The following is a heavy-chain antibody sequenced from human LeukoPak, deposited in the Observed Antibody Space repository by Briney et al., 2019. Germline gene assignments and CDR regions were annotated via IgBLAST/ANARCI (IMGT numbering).Heavy chain of an antibody. CDR1: GFTFSSYG. Sequence: GGSLRLSCAASGFTFSSYGMHWVRQAPGKGLEWVSAISGSGGSTYYADSVKGRFTISRDNSKNTLYLQTNSLRAEDTAVYYCAKDPGGGSDYDFWSGYYMSGYFDYWGQGTLVTVSS. CDR2: ISGSGGST. D-gene: IGHD3-3*01. V-gene: IGHV3-23*01. CDR3: AKDPGGGSDYDFWSGYYMSGYFDY. J-gene: IGHJ4*02.